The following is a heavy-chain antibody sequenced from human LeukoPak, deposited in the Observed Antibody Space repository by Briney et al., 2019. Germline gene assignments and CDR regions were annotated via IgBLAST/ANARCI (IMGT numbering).Heavy chain of an antibody. D-gene: IGHD3-16*01. CDR3: AAGGGVDY. V-gene: IGHV4-39*01. Sequence: PSETLSLTCAVYGGSFSSYYWGRIRQPPGKGLEWIGSIYYSGSTYYNPSLKSRVTISVDTSKNQFSLKLSSVTAADTAVYYCAAGGGVDYWGQGTLVTVSS. CDR2: IYYSGST. CDR1: GGSFSSYY. J-gene: IGHJ4*02.